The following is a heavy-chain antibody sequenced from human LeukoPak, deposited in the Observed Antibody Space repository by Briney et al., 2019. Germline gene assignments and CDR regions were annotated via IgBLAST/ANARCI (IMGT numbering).Heavy chain of an antibody. Sequence: PGGSLRLSCAASGFTFSRYWMHWVRQAPGKGLVWGSCIKSDGSSTSIADSAKGRFTISRDTAKNTVYLQMNSLRAEDTAVYYCVRDNRSYNFDYWGQGTLVTVSS. J-gene: IGHJ4*02. CDR1: GFTFSRYW. CDR2: IKSDGSST. D-gene: IGHD1-26*01. V-gene: IGHV3-74*01. CDR3: VRDNRSYNFDY.